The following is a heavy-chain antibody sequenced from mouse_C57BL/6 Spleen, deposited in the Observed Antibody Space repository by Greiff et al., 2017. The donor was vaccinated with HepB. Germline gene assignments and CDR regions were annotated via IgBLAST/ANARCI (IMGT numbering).Heavy chain of an antibody. J-gene: IGHJ2*01. V-gene: IGHV1-26*01. CDR3: AREKRDGRFDY. CDR1: GYTFTDYY. Sequence: VQLKQSGPELVKPGASVKISCKASGYTFTDYYMNWVKQSHGKSLEWIGDINPNNGGTSYNQKFKGKATLTVDKSSSTAYMELRSLTSEDSAVYYCAREKRDGRFDYWGQGTTLTVSS. CDR2: INPNNGGT. D-gene: IGHD1-2*01.